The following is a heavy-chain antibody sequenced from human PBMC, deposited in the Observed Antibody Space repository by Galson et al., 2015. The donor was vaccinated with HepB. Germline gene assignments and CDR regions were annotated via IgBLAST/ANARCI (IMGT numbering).Heavy chain of an antibody. CDR1: GFTFSTYT. D-gene: IGHD2-8*01. CDR3: VREDDAEKAFDI. CDR2: IRSSSSYI. J-gene: IGHJ3*02. V-gene: IGHV3-21*01. Sequence: SLRLSCAASGFTFSTYTINWVRQAPGKGLEWVSSIRSSSSYIYYADSVKGRFTLSRDNAKNSLHLQMDSLIAEDTAVYYCVREDDAEKAFDIWGQGTMVTVSS.